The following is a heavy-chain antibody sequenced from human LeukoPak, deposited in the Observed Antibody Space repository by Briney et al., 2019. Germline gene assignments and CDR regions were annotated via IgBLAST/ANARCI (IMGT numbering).Heavy chain of an antibody. CDR1: GGSVNNYY. CDR2: IYHSGST. CDR3: ARVRDSGYYFGYFDY. Sequence: SETLSLTCSVSGGSVNNYYWSWIRQPPGKGLEWIGYIYHSGSTKYNPSLKSRVTISVDTSKNQFSLKLTSVTAADTAVYYCARVRDSGYYFGYFDYWGQGTLVTVSS. D-gene: IGHD3-22*01. J-gene: IGHJ4*02. V-gene: IGHV4-59*02.